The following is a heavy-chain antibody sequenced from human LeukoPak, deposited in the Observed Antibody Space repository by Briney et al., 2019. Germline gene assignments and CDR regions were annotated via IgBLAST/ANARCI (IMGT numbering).Heavy chain of an antibody. D-gene: IGHD3-22*01. J-gene: IGHJ3*02. V-gene: IGHV4-31*03. CDR1: GGSISSGGYS. CDR2: IYYSGST. Sequence: SETLSLTCTVSGGSISSGGYSWSWIRQHPGKGLEWIGYIYYSGSTYYNPSLKSRVTISVDTSKNQFSLKLSSVTAADTAVYYCARLIYYDSSGYQVYAFDIWGQGTMVTVSS. CDR3: ARLIYYDSSGYQVYAFDI.